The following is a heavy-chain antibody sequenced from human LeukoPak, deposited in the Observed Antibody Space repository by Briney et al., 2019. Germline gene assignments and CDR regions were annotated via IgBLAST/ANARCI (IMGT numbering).Heavy chain of an antibody. J-gene: IGHJ4*02. CDR1: GFAFSSYS. CDR3: ARDAVLIGLDY. CDR2: ISSSSSYI. V-gene: IGHV3-21*01. Sequence: GGSLRLSCAASGFAFSSYSMNWVRQAPGKGLEWVSSISSSSSYIYYADSVKGRFTISRDNAKNSLYLQMNSLRAEDTAVYYCARDAVLIGLDYWGQGTLVTVSS.